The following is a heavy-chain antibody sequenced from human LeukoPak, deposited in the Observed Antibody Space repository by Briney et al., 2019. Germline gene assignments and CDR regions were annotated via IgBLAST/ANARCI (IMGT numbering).Heavy chain of an antibody. D-gene: IGHD2-15*01. Sequence: PGGSLRLSCAASGFTVSSNYMSWVRQAPGKELEWVSVIYSGGSTYYADSVKGRFTISRDNSKNTLYLQMNSRRAEDTAVYYCAREGRYCSGGSCYAFDYWGQGTLVSVSS. V-gene: IGHV3-53*01. J-gene: IGHJ4*02. CDR3: AREGRYCSGGSCYAFDY. CDR2: IYSGGST. CDR1: GFTVSSNY.